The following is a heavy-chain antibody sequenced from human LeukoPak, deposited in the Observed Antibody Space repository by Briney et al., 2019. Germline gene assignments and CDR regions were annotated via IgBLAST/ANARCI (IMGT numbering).Heavy chain of an antibody. CDR1: GFTFDDYA. Sequence: GGSLRLSCAASGFTFDDYAMHWVRQAPGKGLEWVSLISWDGGSTYYADSVKGRFTISRDNSKDSLYLQMNSLRAEDTALYYCAIAYEYSSGWYGNYSDYWGQGTLVTVSS. CDR3: AIAYEYSSGWYGNYSDY. CDR2: ISWDGGST. V-gene: IGHV3-43D*03. D-gene: IGHD6-19*01. J-gene: IGHJ4*02.